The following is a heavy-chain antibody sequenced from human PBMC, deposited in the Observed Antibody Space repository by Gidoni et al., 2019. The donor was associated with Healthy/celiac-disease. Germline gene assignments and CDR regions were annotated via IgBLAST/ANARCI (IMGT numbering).Heavy chain of an antibody. CDR1: GGPFISYA. CDR2: IIPIFGTA. V-gene: IGHV1-69*01. J-gene: IGHJ4*02. CDR3: ARVPEYYDSSGYHSRWYYFDY. D-gene: IGHD3-22*01. Sequence: QVQLVQSGAEVKKPGSSVKVSCQASGGPFISYAIRRVRQAPGQGLEWMGGIIPIFGTANYAQKSQGRVTITADESTSTAYMELSSLRSEDTAVYYCARVPEYYDSSGYHSRWYYFDYWGQGTLVTVSS.